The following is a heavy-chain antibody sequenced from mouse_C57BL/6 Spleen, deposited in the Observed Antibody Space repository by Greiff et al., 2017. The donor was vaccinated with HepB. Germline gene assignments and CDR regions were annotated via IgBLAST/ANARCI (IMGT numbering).Heavy chain of an antibody. CDR2: ISSGSSTI. J-gene: IGHJ4*01. D-gene: IGHD3-2*02. CDR3: ARRTAQASGAMDY. V-gene: IGHV5-17*01. Sequence: EVQLVESGGGLVKPGGSLKLSCAASGFTFSDYGMHWVRQAPEKGLEWVAYISSGSSTIYYADTVKGRFTISRDNAKNTLLLQMTSLRSEDTAMYYCARRTAQASGAMDYWGQGTSVTVSS. CDR1: GFTFSDYG.